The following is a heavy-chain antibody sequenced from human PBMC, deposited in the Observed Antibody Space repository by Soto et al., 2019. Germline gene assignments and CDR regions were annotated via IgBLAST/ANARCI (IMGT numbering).Heavy chain of an antibody. CDR2: VTGGGHTT. D-gene: IGHD3-10*01. V-gene: IGHV3-23*01. CDR3: ASSSGDLDVYGMDI. Sequence: EAQLLESGGGLVQPGGSLRLSCAASGFTFSRYAMSWVRQAPGKGLEWVSTVTGGGHTTYNADSVNGRFTISRDNCKNTLYLQMNNLRAEDTAIYYCASSSGDLDVYGMDIWGPGTTVTVSS. CDR1: GFTFSRYA. J-gene: IGHJ6*02.